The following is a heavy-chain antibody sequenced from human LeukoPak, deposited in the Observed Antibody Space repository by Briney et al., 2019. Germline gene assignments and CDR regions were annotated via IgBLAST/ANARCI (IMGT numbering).Heavy chain of an antibody. CDR1: GFTFSTYS. Sequence: QAGGSLRLSCAASGFTFSTYSMNWVRKAPGKGLEWVSYITSSSSSIYYADSVKGRFTISRDNAKNSLYLQMNNLRAGDTAVYYCASSKGPFDYWGQGTLVTVSS. J-gene: IGHJ4*02. V-gene: IGHV3-48*01. CDR3: ASSKGPFDY. CDR2: ITSSSSSI. D-gene: IGHD2/OR15-2a*01.